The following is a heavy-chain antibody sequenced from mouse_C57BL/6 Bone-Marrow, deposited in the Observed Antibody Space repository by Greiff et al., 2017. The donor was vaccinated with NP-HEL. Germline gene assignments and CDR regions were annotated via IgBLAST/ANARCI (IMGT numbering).Heavy chain of an antibody. Sequence: EVQLQESGPELVKPGASVKISCKASGYSFTGYYMHWVKQSPEKSLEWIGEINPSTGGTTYNQKFKAKATLTVDKSSSTAYMQLKSLTSEESAVYYSARSDLDYWGQGTTLTVSS. CDR1: GYSFTGYY. CDR2: INPSTGGT. CDR3: ARSDLDY. V-gene: IGHV1-42*01. J-gene: IGHJ2*01.